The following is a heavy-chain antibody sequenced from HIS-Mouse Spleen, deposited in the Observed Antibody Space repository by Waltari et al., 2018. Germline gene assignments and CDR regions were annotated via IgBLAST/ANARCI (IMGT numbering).Heavy chain of an antibody. Sequence: EVQLVESGGGLVQPGGSLGLSCAASGFTFRSYWLHWVRQAPGKGLVWVSRINSDGSSTSYADSVKGRFTISRDNAKNTLYLQMNSLRAEDTAVYYCARDLELDAFDIWGQGTMVTVSS. CDR1: GFTFRSYW. CDR2: INSDGSST. CDR3: ARDLELDAFDI. D-gene: IGHD1-1*01. V-gene: IGHV3-74*01. J-gene: IGHJ3*02.